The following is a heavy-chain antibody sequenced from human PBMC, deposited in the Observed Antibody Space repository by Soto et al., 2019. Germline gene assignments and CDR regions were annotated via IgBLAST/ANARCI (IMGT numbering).Heavy chain of an antibody. CDR2: TYYRSKWYN. Sequence: PSQALSLTCAISGDSVSSNSAAWNWIRQSTSRGLEWLGRTYYRSKWYNDYAVSVKSRITINPHTSKNQFSLQLNSVTPEDTAVYYCARGYYDSSGYYFSPVYYYGMDVWGQGTTVSVSS. CDR1: GDSVSSNSAA. D-gene: IGHD3-22*01. CDR3: ARGYYDSSGYYFSPVYYYGMDV. J-gene: IGHJ6*02. V-gene: IGHV6-1*01.